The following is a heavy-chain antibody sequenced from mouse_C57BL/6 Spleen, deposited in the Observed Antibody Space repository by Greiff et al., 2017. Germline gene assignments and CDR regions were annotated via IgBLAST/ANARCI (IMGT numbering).Heavy chain of an antibody. D-gene: IGHD2-3*01. J-gene: IGHJ4*01. CDR3: ARLGWLPHYAMDY. Sequence: VQLQQSDAELVKPGASVTISCKVSGYTFTDHTIHWMKQRPEQGLEWIGYISPSDGSTKYNEKFKGKATLTADKSSSTAYMQLNSLTSEDSAVYFCARLGWLPHYAMDYWGQGTSVTVSS. V-gene: IGHV1-78*01. CDR1: GYTFTDHT. CDR2: ISPSDGST.